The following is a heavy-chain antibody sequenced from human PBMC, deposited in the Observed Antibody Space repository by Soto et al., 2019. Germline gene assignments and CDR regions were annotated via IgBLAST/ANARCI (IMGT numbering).Heavy chain of an antibody. J-gene: IGHJ4*02. Sequence: GGSLRLSCAASGFTFSSYAMSWVRQAPGKGLEWVSTVSVSGSDTYYADSVKGRFTISRDSSESTLYLQMNSLRAEDTAVYYCAKDSSSGWFSDYWGQRTLVTVSS. V-gene: IGHV3-23*01. CDR3: AKDSSSGWFSDY. D-gene: IGHD6-19*01. CDR2: VSVSGSDT. CDR1: GFTFSSYA.